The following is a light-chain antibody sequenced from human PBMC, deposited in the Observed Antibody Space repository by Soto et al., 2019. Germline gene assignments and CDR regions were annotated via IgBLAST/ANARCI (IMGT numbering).Light chain of an antibody. CDR3: QVWDSSSDHVV. Sequence: SYELTQPPSVSVAPGKTARITCGGNNIGSKSVHWYQQKPCQAPVLVIYYDSDRPSGIPERFSGSNSGNTATLTISRVEAGDEADYYCQVWDSSSDHVVFGGGTKLTLL. CDR2: YDS. J-gene: IGLJ2*01. CDR1: NIGSKS. V-gene: IGLV3-21*04.